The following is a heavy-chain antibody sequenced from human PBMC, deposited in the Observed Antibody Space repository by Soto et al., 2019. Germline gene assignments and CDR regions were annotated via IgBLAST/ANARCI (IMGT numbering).Heavy chain of an antibody. CDR2: INHSGST. CDR1: GGSFSGYY. V-gene: IGHV4-34*01. J-gene: IGHJ4*02. Sequence: SETLSLTCAVYGGSFSGYYWSWIRQPPGKGLEWIGEINHSGSTNYNPSLKSRVTISGDTSKNQFSLKLNSVTAADTAVYYCARDLASTTIPNYWGRGTLVTVSS. D-gene: IGHD4-17*01. CDR3: ARDLASTTIPNY.